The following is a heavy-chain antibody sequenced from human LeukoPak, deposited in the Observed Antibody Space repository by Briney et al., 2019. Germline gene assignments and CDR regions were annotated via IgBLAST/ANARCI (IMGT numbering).Heavy chain of an antibody. Sequence: SATLSLTCAVYGGTFSGYYWSWIRQPPGKGLEWIGEINHSGSTNYNPSLKSRVTISVDTSKNQFSLKLSSVTAADTAVYYCARGPVLTGYPADVWGKGTAVTVSS. J-gene: IGHJ6*04. D-gene: IGHD3-9*01. CDR2: INHSGST. V-gene: IGHV4-34*01. CDR3: ARGPVLTGYPADV. CDR1: GGTFSGYY.